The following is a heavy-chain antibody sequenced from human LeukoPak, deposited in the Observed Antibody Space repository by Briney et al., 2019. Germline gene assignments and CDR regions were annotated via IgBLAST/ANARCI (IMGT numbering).Heavy chain of an antibody. V-gene: IGHV4-39*01. CDR1: DGSISSSSYY. D-gene: IGHD1-1*01. CDR3: ARLNTWYNWNGLDY. J-gene: IGHJ4*02. Sequence: SETLSLTCTVSDGSISSSSYYWGWIRQPPGKGLEWIGSIYYSGSTYYNPSLKSRVTISVDTSKNQFSLKLSSVTAADTAVYYCARLNTWYNWNGLDYWGQGTLVTVSS. CDR2: IYYSGST.